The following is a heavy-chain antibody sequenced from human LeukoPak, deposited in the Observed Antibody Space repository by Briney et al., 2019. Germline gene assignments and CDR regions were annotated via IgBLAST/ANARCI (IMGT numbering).Heavy chain of an antibody. V-gene: IGHV3-21*01. J-gene: IGHJ4*02. Sequence: GGSLRLSCAASGFTFSSYSLNWVRQAPGKGLEWASSITTSSSYIYYADSVKGRFTISRDNAKNSLYLQMNSLRAEDTAVYYCARDLGGYSYGSHFDYWGQGTLVTVSS. CDR1: GFTFSSYS. CDR3: ARDLGGYSYGSHFDY. CDR2: ITTSSSYI. D-gene: IGHD5-18*01.